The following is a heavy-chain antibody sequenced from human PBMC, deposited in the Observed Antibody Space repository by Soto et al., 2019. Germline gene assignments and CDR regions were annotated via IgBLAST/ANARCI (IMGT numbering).Heavy chain of an antibody. CDR3: AREFSQYYDILTGYAGSLDY. V-gene: IGHV1-46*03. J-gene: IGHJ4*02. Sequence: ASVKVSCKASGYTFTSYYMHWVRQAPGQGLEWMGIINPSGGSTSYAQKFQGRVTMTRDTSTSTVYMELSSLRSEDTAVYYCAREFSQYYDILTGYAGSLDYWGQGTLVTVSP. CDR2: INPSGGST. D-gene: IGHD3-9*01. CDR1: GYTFTSYY.